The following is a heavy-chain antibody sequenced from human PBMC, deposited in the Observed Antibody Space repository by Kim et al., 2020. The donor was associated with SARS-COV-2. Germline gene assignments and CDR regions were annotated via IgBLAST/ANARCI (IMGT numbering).Heavy chain of an antibody. V-gene: IGHV5-10-1*01. CDR3: ARHGDYYGSGSPYYGMDV. J-gene: IGHJ6*02. CDR2: IDPSDSYT. Sequence: GESLKISCKGSGYSFTSYWISWVRQMPGKGLEWMGRIDPSDSYTNYSPSFQGHVTISADKSISTAYLQWSSLKASDTAMYYCARHGDYYGSGSPYYGMDVWGQGTTVTVSS. D-gene: IGHD3-10*01. CDR1: GYSFTSYW.